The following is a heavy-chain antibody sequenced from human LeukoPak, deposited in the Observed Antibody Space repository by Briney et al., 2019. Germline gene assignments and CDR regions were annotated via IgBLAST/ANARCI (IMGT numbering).Heavy chain of an antibody. D-gene: IGHD1-26*01. V-gene: IGHV4-39*01. J-gene: IGHJ4*02. CDR2: VYYSGST. CDR1: GGSISSGSYY. Sequence: SETLSLTCTVSGGSISSGSYYWGYIRQPPQKGLEWIGNVYYSGSTYYNPSLKSRVTISVDTSKNQFSLKLSSVTAADTAVYYCARQGLWELPTFDSWGQGTLVSVSS. CDR3: ARQGLWELPTFDS.